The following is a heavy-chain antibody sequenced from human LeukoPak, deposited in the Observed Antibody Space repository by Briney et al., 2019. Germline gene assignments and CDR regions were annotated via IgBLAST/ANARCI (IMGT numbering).Heavy chain of an antibody. Sequence: SETLSLTCTVSGGSISSYYWSWIRQPPGKGLEWIGYIYYSGSTNYNPSLKSRVTISVDTSKNQFSLKPSSVTAADTAVYYCARLNGRYGDYAFDIWGQGTMVTVSS. CDR3: ARLNGRYGDYAFDI. CDR2: IYYSGST. D-gene: IGHD4-17*01. J-gene: IGHJ3*02. CDR1: GGSISSYY. V-gene: IGHV4-59*08.